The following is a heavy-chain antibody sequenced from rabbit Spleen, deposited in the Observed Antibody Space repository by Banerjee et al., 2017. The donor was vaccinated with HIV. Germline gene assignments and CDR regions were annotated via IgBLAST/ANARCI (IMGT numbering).Heavy chain of an antibody. Sequence: EESGGDLVKPEGSLTLTCTASGFSLDSSSWICWVRQAPGKGLEWIACIDAGNSGKSYYAIWAKGRFTISKTSSTTVTLQMTSLTAADTATYFCARDRIYYLYGYAGSRYGMDLWGPGTLVTVS. CDR1: GFSLDSSSW. CDR2: IDAGNSGKS. CDR3: ARDRIYYLYGYAGSRYGMDL. J-gene: IGHJ6*01. V-gene: IGHV1S45*01. D-gene: IGHD6-1*01.